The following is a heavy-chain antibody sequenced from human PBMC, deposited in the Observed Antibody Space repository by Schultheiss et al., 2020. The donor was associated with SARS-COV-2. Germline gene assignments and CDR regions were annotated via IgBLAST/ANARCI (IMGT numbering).Heavy chain of an antibody. V-gene: IGHV4-59*08. CDR2: IYYSGST. CDR3: ARQGRWPTDSFDY. J-gene: IGHJ4*02. D-gene: IGHD4-23*01. CDR1: GGSFSGYY. Sequence: SETLSLTCAVYGGSFSGYYWSWIRQPPGKGLEWIGYIYYSGSTNYNPSLKSRVTISVDTSKNQFSLKLSSVTAADTAVYYCARQGRWPTDSFDYWGQGTLVTVSS.